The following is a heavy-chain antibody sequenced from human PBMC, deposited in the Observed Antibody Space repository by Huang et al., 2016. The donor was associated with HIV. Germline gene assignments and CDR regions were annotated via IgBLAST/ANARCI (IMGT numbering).Heavy chain of an antibody. D-gene: IGHD2-15*01. CDR1: GDSISRGGYL. J-gene: IGHJ5*02. Sequence: QVQLQESGPGPVKPSQTLSLTCTVSGDSISRGGYLWSWIRQSPGKGLEWIGSIDYTGNTSYNPSLRSRVTMSVDTSKNQFSLRLTSVTAEDTAVYYCARDRITQCNGGRCYSDWSDPWGQGTLVIVSS. CDR3: ARDRITQCNGGRCYSDWSDP. V-gene: IGHV4-30-4*08. CDR2: IDYTGNT.